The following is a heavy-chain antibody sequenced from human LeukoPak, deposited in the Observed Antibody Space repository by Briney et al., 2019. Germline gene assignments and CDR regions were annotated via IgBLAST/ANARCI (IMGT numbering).Heavy chain of an antibody. CDR2: IAYDGSNK. V-gene: IGHV3-30*18. Sequence: GGSLRLSCAASGFTFSSYGMHWVRQALGKGLEWVAVIAYDGSNKYYADSVKGRFTISRDNSKNTVYLQMNSPRAEDTAVYHCAKDRWLGDLDYGMDVWGKGTTVTVSS. D-gene: IGHD3-10*01. CDR1: GFTFSSYG. J-gene: IGHJ6*04. CDR3: AKDRWLGDLDYGMDV.